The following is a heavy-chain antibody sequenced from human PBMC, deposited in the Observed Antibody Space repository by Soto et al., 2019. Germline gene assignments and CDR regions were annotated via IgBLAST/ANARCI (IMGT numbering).Heavy chain of an antibody. CDR1: GFTFSSYG. V-gene: IGHV3-30*03. Sequence: QVQLVESGGGVVQPGRSLRLSCAASGFTFSSYGMHWVRQAPGKGLEWVAVILYDGSNKYYADSVKGRFTISRDNSKNTLYLQMNSLRAEDTAVYYCAALSYYYGMDVWGQGTTVTVSS. CDR2: ILYDGSNK. CDR3: AALSYYYGMDV. J-gene: IGHJ6*02.